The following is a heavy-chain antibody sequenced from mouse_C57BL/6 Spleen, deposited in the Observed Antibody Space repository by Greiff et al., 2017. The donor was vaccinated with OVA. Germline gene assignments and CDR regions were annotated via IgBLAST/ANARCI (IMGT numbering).Heavy chain of an antibody. V-gene: IGHV5-9-1*02. CDR1: GFTFSSYA. Sequence: EVKLVESGEGLVKPGGSLKLSCAASGFTFSSYAMSWVRQTPVKRLEWVAYISSGGDYIYYADTVKGRFTFSRDNARNTLYLQMGSLKTEDTAMYYCTRDGYFDVWGTGTTVTVSS. J-gene: IGHJ1*03. CDR3: TRDGYFDV. CDR2: ISSGGDYI.